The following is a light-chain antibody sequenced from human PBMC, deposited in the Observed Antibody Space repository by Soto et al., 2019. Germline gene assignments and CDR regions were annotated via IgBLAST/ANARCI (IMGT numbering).Light chain of an antibody. CDR3: QQYDNLPLT. V-gene: IGKV1-33*01. CDR2: DAS. J-gene: IGKJ4*01. Sequence: IQMFQSQSSLSASVGDRVTITFQASQDISNYLNWYQQKPGKAPKLLIYDASNLETGVPSRFSGSGSGTDFTFTISSLQPEDIATYYCQQYDNLPLTFGGGTKVDIK. CDR1: QDISNY.